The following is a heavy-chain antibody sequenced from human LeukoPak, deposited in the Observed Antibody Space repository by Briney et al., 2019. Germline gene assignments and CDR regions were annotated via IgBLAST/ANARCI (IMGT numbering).Heavy chain of an antibody. V-gene: IGHV4-61*02. CDR1: GGSISSGSYY. CDR3: ACSKARDGYNYVAFDY. CDR2: IYTSGST. D-gene: IGHD5-24*01. Sequence: SGTLSLTCTVSGGSISSGSYYWSWIRQPAGKGLEWIGRIYTSGSTNYNPSLKSRVTISVDTSKNQFSLKLSSVTAADTAVYYCACSKARDGYNYVAFDYWGQGTLVTVSS. J-gene: IGHJ4*02.